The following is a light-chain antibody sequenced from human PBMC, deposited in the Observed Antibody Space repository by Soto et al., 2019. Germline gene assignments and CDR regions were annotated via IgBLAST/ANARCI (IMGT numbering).Light chain of an antibody. J-gene: IGLJ2*01. CDR2: EVS. CDR1: SSDVGGYNY. CDR3: SSYAGSINCSV. V-gene: IGLV2-8*01. Sequence: QSALTQPPSASGSPGQSVTISCTGTSSDVGGYNYVSWYQQYPGKAPKLMIYEVSKRPSGVPDRFSGSKSGNTASLTVSGLQAEDEADYYCSSYAGSINCSVFGRGTKLTVL.